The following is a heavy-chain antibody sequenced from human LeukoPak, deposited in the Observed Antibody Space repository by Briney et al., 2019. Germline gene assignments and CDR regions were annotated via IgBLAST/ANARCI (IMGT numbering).Heavy chain of an antibody. D-gene: IGHD4-11*01. CDR2: ISYDGSNK. V-gene: IGHV3-30*04. Sequence: GGSLRLSCAASGFTFSSYAMHWVRQAPGKGLEWVAVISYDGSNKYYADSVKGRFTISRDNSKNTLYLQMNSLRAEDTAVYYCARVEETATTAAIIRKYSYYYYYMDVWGKGNTVTVSS. CDR3: ARVEETATTAAIIRKYSYYYYYMDV. J-gene: IGHJ6*03. CDR1: GFTFSSYA.